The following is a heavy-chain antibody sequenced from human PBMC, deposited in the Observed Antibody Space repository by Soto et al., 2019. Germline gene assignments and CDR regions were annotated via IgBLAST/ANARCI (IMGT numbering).Heavy chain of an antibody. D-gene: IGHD4-17*01. Sequence: QVQLVQSGTEVKKPGSSVKVSCKTSGGTFSSFPIAWVRQAPGQGLEWVGGIIPVLGAPSYAQTFQGRVTITADESTSAAYLELSSLRSDDTAVYFCAKENTPDYGDYVDYWGQGTLVTVSS. CDR1: GGTFSSFP. J-gene: IGHJ4*02. CDR3: AKENTPDYGDYVDY. CDR2: IIPVLGAP. V-gene: IGHV1-69*01.